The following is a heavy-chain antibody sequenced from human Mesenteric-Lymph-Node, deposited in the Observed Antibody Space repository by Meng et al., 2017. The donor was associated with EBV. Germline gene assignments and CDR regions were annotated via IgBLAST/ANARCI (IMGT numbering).Heavy chain of an antibody. CDR3: ARLYDNYVDY. J-gene: IGHJ4*02. D-gene: IGHD3-9*01. CDR1: GGSLSSSSYY. Sequence: QLQLQEAGPGLVKPSETLSLTCSVSGGSLSSSSYYWAWICQPPGKGLEWIGTIYYSGNTFYNPSLESRITISVDTSTNQFSLNLRSVSAPDTAVYYCARLYDNYVDYWGLGSLVTVSS. V-gene: IGHV4-39*01. CDR2: IYYSGNT.